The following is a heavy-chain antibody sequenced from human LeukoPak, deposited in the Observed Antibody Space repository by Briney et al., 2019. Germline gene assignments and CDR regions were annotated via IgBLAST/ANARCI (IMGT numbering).Heavy chain of an antibody. D-gene: IGHD2-15*01. V-gene: IGHV3-7*01. Sequence: QPGGSLRLSCAASGFTFSNYWMSWARQTPGKGLEWVASINRAGGEKYFVESVKGRFTISRDNTRTSLDLQMNSLRAEDTAVYYCAREQRNYFCSGGGPTPLCYYKYNGMDVWGQGTTVIVSS. J-gene: IGHJ6*02. CDR3: AREQRNYFCSGGGPTPLCYYKYNGMDV. CDR1: GFTFSNYW. CDR2: INRAGGEK.